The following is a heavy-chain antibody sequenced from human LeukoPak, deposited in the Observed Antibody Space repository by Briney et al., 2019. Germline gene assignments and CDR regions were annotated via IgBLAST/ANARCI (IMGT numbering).Heavy chain of an antibody. CDR3: ARGVLYCGSTSCSIDY. J-gene: IGHJ4*02. Sequence: GGSLRLSCAASGFTFSSYSMNWVRQAPGKGLDWVYSISSSSSYIYYADSVKGRFTISRDNAKNSLYLQMNSLRAEDTAVYYCARGVLYCGSTSCSIDYWGQGTLVTVSS. D-gene: IGHD2-2*01. CDR2: ISSSSSYI. V-gene: IGHV3-21*01. CDR1: GFTFSSYS.